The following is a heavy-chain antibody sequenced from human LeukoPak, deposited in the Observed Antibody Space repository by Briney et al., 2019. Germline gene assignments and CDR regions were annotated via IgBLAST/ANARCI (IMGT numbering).Heavy chain of an antibody. CDR2: INPNGVGT. CDR3: AGSSGQTPAIWGYFDY. V-gene: IGHV1-2*02. CDR1: TYSFTDYY. D-gene: IGHD3-22*01. Sequence: ASVKVSCKTSTYSFTDYYLHWVRQAPGQGLEWMGWINPNGVGTKYAEKFQGRVTMTRDTSISTAYMELSRLRFDDTAVYYCAGSSGQTPAIWGYFDYWGQGTLVTVPS. J-gene: IGHJ4*02.